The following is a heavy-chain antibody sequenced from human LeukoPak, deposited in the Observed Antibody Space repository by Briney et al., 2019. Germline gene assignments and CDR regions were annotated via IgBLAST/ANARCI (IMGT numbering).Heavy chain of an antibody. CDR3: ARGGYSYGRGYYGMDV. J-gene: IGHJ6*02. CDR1: GYTFTSYD. D-gene: IGHD5-18*01. CDR2: MNPNSGNT. V-gene: IGHV1-8*01. Sequence: ASVNVSCKASGYTFTSYDINWVRPATGQGLEWMGWMNPNSGNTGYAQKFQGRVTMTRNTSISTAYMELSSLRSEDTAVYYCARGGYSYGRGYYGMDVWGQGTTVTVSS.